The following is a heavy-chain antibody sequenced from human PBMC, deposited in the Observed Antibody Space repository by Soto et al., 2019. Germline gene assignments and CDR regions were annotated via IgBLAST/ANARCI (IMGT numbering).Heavy chain of an antibody. CDR2: INHSGST. CDR3: ARGNQLPDPAVGDYFDY. J-gene: IGHJ4*02. Sequence: SETLSLTCAVYGGSFSGYYWSWIRQPPGKGLEWIGEINHSGSTNYNPSLKSRVTISVDTSKNQFSLKLSSVTAADTAVYYCARGNQLPDPAVGDYFDYWGQGTLVTVSS. V-gene: IGHV4-34*01. D-gene: IGHD2-2*01. CDR1: GGSFSGYY.